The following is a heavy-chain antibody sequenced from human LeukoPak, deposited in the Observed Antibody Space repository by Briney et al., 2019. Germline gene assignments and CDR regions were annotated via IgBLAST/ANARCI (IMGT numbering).Heavy chain of an antibody. V-gene: IGHV3-21*01. D-gene: IGHD3-10*01. CDR1: GFTFNNYN. J-gene: IGHJ5*02. Sequence: GESLRLSCAASGFTFNNYNMNWVRQAPGKALEWGSSITSSGTYIFYADSVKGRFTISRDNAKNSLYLQMNSLGPEDTAVYFCARGGYYGSGNDFRFDPWGQGTLVTVSS. CDR3: ARGGYYGSGNDFRFDP. CDR2: ITSSGTYI.